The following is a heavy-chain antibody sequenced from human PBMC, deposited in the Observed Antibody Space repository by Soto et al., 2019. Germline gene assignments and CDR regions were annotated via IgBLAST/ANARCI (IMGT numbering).Heavy chain of an antibody. D-gene: IGHD3-22*01. V-gene: IGHV3-23*01. J-gene: IGHJ4*01. CDR2: ISGSGGST. CDR1: GFTFSSYA. CDR3: AKGSTMIVVVYNDY. Sequence: GGSLRLSCAASGFTFSSYAMSWVRQAPGKGLEWVSAISGSGGSTYYADSVKGRFTISRDNSKNTLYLQMNSLRAEDTAVYYCAKGSTMIVVVYNDYWGQGTTVTVSS.